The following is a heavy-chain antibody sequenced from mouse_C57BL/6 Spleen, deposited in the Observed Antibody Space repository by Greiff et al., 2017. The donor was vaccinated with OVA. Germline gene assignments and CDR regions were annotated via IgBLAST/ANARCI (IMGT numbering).Heavy chain of an antibody. Sequence: QVQLQQPGAELVRPGSSVKLSCKASGYTFTSYWMHWVKQRPIQGLEWIGNIDPSDSETHYNQKFKDKATLTVDKSSSTAYMQLSSLTSEDSAVYYCARGGYYGSLGYAMDYWGQGTSVTVSS. V-gene: IGHV1-52*01. J-gene: IGHJ4*01. CDR3: ARGGYYGSLGYAMDY. CDR1: GYTFTSYW. D-gene: IGHD1-1*01. CDR2: IDPSDSET.